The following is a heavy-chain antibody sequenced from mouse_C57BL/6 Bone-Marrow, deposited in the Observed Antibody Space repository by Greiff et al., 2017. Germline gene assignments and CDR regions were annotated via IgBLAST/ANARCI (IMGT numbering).Heavy chain of an antibody. D-gene: IGHD2-4*01. V-gene: IGHV1-47*01. CDR2: FHPYNDDT. CDR1: GYTFTTYP. J-gene: IGHJ2*01. Sequence: VKLMESGAELVKPGDSVTMSCTASGYTFTTYPIEWMKQHHGKSLEWIGNFHPYNDDTKNTDKFKGKATLNVENSSSSVYLVLSRLTSDGSAVDYCARGGDYGGYYFDYWGQGTTLTVSS. CDR3: ARGGDYGGYYFDY.